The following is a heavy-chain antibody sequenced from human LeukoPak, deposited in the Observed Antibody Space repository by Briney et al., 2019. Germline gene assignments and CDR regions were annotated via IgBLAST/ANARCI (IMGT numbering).Heavy chain of an antibody. J-gene: IGHJ4*02. CDR2: VYYSGTT. V-gene: IGHV4-39*01. Sequence: SETLSLTCTVSGGSISSSSYYWGWIRQPPGKGLEWIGGVYYSGTTYYNPSLKSRVTISVDTSKNQFSLKMSSVTAADTAVYYCAPLRGFGDPPSYWGKETRVTVSS. D-gene: IGHD3-10*01. CDR1: GGSISSSSYY. CDR3: APLRGFGDPPSY.